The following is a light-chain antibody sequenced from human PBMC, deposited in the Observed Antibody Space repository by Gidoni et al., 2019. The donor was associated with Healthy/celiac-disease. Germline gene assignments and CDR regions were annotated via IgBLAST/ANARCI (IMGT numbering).Light chain of an antibody. CDR3: MQARQPHT. J-gene: IGKJ4*01. Sequence: DIVMTQSPLSLPVTPGEPASISCRSSQSLLHSNGYNYVDWYLKKPGQSPQLLIYLGSNRSSGVPDRFSGSGSGTDFTLKISRVEAEDVGFYYCMQARQPHTFGGGTKVEIK. CDR1: QSLLHSNGYNY. V-gene: IGKV2-28*01. CDR2: LGS.